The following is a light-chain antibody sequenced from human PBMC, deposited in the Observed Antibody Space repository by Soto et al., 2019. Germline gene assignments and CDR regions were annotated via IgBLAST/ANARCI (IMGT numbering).Light chain of an antibody. V-gene: IGLV1-44*01. J-gene: IGLJ3*02. CDR2: RTD. Sequence: QSALTQPPSASGTPGQRVTISCSGSGSNIGTNTVNWYQQLPGTAPKLLIYRTDQRPAGIPDRFSGSKSGTSASLDISGLQSDEAADYYCTAWDGSLDGRVFGGGTKVTVL. CDR3: TAWDGSLDGRV. CDR1: GSNIGTNT.